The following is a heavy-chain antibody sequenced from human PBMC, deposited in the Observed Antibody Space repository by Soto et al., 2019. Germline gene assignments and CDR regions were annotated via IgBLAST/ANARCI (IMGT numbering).Heavy chain of an antibody. CDR3: TTESCSSTSCYGDYYYYGMDV. CDR1: GFTFSNAW. Sequence: NPGGSLRLSCAASGFTFSNAWMSWVRQAPGKGLEWVGRIKSKTDGGTTDYAAPVKGRFTISRDDSKNTLYLQMNSLKTEDTAVYYCTTESCSSTSCYGDYYYYGMDVWGQGTTVTVSS. CDR2: IKSKTDGGTT. V-gene: IGHV3-15*01. D-gene: IGHD2-2*01. J-gene: IGHJ6*02.